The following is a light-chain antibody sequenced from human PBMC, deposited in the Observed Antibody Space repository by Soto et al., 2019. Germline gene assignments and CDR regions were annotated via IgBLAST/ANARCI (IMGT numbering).Light chain of an antibody. J-gene: IGLJ2*01. CDR1: GGDIGRYDF. CDR3: SAYAGGNIVI. Sequence: QSALTQPPSASGSPGQSVTISCSGTGGDIGRYDFVSWYQQYPGKVPKLLIYEVDKRPSGVPDRFSGSKSGDRASLTVSGLRPEDEAYYHCSAYAGGNIVIFGGGTQLTVL. V-gene: IGLV2-8*01. CDR2: EVD.